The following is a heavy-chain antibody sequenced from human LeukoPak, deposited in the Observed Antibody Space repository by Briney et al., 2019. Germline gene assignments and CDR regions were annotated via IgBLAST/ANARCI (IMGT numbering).Heavy chain of an antibody. J-gene: IGHJ6*03. CDR2: IYTSGST. D-gene: IGHD6-13*01. V-gene: IGHV4-61*02. CDR1: GGSISSGSYY. CDR3: ARGGNSWHTYYYYMDV. Sequence: SETLSLTCTVPGGSISSGSYYWSWIRQPAGKGLEWIGRIYTSGSTNYNPSLKSRVTISVDTSKNQFSLKLSSVTAADTAVYYCARGGNSWHTYYYYMDVWGKGTTDTVSS.